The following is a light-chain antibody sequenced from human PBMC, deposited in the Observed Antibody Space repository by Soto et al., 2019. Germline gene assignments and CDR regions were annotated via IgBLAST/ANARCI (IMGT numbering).Light chain of an antibody. Sequence: EIVLTQSPGSLSLSPGERATLSCRASQSVSSTFFAWYQQRPGQAPRLLMYGASSRATGIPERFSGSGSGIAFTLTSSRLEPKDFAVYYCQQFDSSVTFGQGTKGEIK. V-gene: IGKV3-20*01. CDR3: QQFDSSVT. CDR2: GAS. J-gene: IGKJ1*01. CDR1: QSVSSTF.